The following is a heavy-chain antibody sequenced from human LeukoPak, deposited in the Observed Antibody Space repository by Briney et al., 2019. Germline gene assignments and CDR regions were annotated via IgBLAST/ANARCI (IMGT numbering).Heavy chain of an antibody. V-gene: IGHV3-9*01. CDR2: ISWNSGNI. CDR3: TKDKGGHGSGSYIWAGMDV. Sequence: GRSLRLSCAASGFSFEDYAMHWVRQAPGKGLERVSGISWNSGNIGYADSVKGRFTISRDNAKNSLYLQMNSLRAEDTALYYCTKDKGGHGSGSYIWAGMDVWGQGTTVTVSS. CDR1: GFSFEDYA. J-gene: IGHJ6*02. D-gene: IGHD3-10*01.